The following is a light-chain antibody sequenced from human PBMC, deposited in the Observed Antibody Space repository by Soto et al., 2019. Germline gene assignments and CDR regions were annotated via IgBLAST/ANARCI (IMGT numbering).Light chain of an antibody. V-gene: IGKV1-39*01. CDR3: QQSYSTPRT. CDR2: AAS. CDR1: QSISSY. Sequence: IQMTQSPFSLSASVGDRVTITSRASQSISSYLNWYQQKPGKDPKLLIYAASSLQSGVPSRFSGSGSGTDFTLTISSLQPEDFATYYCQQSYSTPRTFGQGSMADVK. J-gene: IGKJ1*01.